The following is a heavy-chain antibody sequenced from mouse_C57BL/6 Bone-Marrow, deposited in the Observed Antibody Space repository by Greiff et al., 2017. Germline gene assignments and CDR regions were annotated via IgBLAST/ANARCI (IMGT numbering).Heavy chain of an antibody. CDR1: GYAFSSSW. D-gene: IGHD2-5*01. J-gene: IGHJ3*01. Sequence: QVQLQQSGPELVKPGASVKISCKASGYAFSSSWMNWVKQRPGKGLEWIGRIYPGDGDTNYNGKFKGKATLTADKSSSTAYMQLSSLTSEDSAVYFVAAYYSNDGAYWGQGTLVTVSA. CDR2: IYPGDGDT. V-gene: IGHV1-82*01. CDR3: AAYYSNDGAY.